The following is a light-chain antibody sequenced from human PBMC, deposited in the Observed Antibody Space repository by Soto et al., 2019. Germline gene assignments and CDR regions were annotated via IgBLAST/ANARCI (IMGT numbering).Light chain of an antibody. CDR2: DAS. V-gene: IGKV3-20*01. Sequence: VLKQSPAALSLSPGERATLSCRTSLSVSVYLDWYQQKPGQAPRLLISDASNRATGIPARFSGSGSGTDFTLTISRLAREDFAMYYCQQYGSSPPTFGQGTKVDTK. CDR1: LSVSVY. CDR3: QQYGSSPPT. J-gene: IGKJ1*01.